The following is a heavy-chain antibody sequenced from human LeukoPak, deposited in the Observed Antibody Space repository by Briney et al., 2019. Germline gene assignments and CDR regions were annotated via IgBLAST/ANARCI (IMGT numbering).Heavy chain of an antibody. CDR2: IGTHIGNT. Sequence: VASVKVSCKASGYTFISYGITWVRQAPGQGLEWMGWIGTHIGNTKYAQKLQGRVTMTTDTSTSTAYMELRSLISDDTAVYYCATAPDYGGNSNFDYWGQGTLVTVSS. D-gene: IGHD4-23*01. CDR3: ATAPDYGGNSNFDY. CDR1: GYTFISYG. J-gene: IGHJ4*02. V-gene: IGHV1-18*01.